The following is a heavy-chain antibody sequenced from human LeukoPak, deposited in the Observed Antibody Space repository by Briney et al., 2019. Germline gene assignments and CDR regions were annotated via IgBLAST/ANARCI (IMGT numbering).Heavy chain of an antibody. CDR3: ARGGMDSSGYPYFDY. CDR1: GGTFSSYA. Sequence: GASVKVSCKASGGTFSSYAISWVRQAPGQGLEWMGRINPNSGGTNYAQKFQGRVTMTRDTSISTAYMELSRLRSGDTAVYYCARGGMDSSGYPYFDYWGQGTLVTVSS. D-gene: IGHD3-22*01. J-gene: IGHJ4*02. CDR2: INPNSGGT. V-gene: IGHV1-2*06.